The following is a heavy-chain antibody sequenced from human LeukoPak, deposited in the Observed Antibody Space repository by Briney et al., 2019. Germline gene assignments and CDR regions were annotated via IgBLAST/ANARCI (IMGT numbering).Heavy chain of an antibody. Sequence: PSETLSLTCTVSGGSFSSYYWSWIRQPPGKGLEWIGYIYYSGSTNYNPPLKSRVTISVDTSKNQFSLNLNSVTAADTAVYYCARVRGGSYSATDYWGQGTLVTVSS. CDR2: IYYSGST. D-gene: IGHD1-26*01. CDR1: GGSFSSYY. J-gene: IGHJ4*02. CDR3: ARVRGGSYSATDY. V-gene: IGHV4-59*08.